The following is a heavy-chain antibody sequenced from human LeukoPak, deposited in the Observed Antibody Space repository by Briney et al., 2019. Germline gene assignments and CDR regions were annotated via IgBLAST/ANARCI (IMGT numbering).Heavy chain of an antibody. CDR3: ARIIAASQDVFDI. Sequence: SETLSLTCAVYGGSLSGYYWSWIRQPPGKGLEWIGDIYYSGSTYYNPSLKGRLTMSVDRSNNLFSLNLNSVTAADTAVYYCARIIAASQDVFDIWGQGTMITVSS. CDR2: IYYSGST. V-gene: IGHV4-59*04. D-gene: IGHD6-6*01. CDR1: GGSLSGYY. J-gene: IGHJ3*02.